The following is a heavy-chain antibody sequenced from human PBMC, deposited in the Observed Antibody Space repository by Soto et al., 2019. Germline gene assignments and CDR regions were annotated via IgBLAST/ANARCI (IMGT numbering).Heavy chain of an antibody. CDR1: GFSFSSHY. D-gene: IGHD3-10*01. CDR3: AGDPYYYASDY. CDR2: ISSGADTI. V-gene: IGHV3-11*01. Sequence: GGSLRLSCVASGFSFSSHYMTWIRQAPGKGLEWVSYISSGADTIYYSASVKGRFTVSRDNARNSLYLQMDSLRAEDTAIYYCAGDPYYYASDYWGQGTLVTVSS. J-gene: IGHJ4*02.